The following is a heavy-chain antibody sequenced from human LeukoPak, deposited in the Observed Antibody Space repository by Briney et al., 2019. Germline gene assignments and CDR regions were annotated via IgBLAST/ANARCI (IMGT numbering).Heavy chain of an antibody. D-gene: IGHD3-3*01. CDR2: INHSGST. V-gene: IGHV4-34*01. J-gene: IGHJ4*02. Sequence: PLETLSLTCAVYGGSFSGYYWSWIRQPPGKGLEWIGEINHSGSTNYNPSLKSRVTISVDTSKNQFSLKLSSVTAADTAVYYCARGLRFSVYDYWGQGTLVTVSS. CDR3: ARGLRFSVYDY. CDR1: GGSFSGYY.